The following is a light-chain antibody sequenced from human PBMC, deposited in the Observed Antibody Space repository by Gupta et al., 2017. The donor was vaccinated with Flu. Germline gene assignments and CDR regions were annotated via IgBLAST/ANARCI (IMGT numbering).Light chain of an antibody. J-gene: IGKJ1*01. CDR1: QSVSSY. V-gene: IGKV3-11*01. CDR3: QQRSNWPSWT. CDR2: DAS. Sequence: EIVWTQSPATLSLSPGERATLSCRARQSVSSYLAWYQQKPGQAPRLLIYDASNRDTGIPARFSGSGYGKDVALTISSREQEEFAGYYCQQRSNWPSWTFGQGTKVEIK.